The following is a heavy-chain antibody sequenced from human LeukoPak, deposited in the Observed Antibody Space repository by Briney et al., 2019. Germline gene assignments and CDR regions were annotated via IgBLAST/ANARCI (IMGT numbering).Heavy chain of an antibody. D-gene: IGHD5-12*01. Sequence: ASVKFSCKASGGTFSSYAISWVRQAPGQGLEWMGGIIPIFGTANYAQKFQGRVTITADESTSTAYMELSSLRSEDTAVYYCASLWGSKQVATEGWGQGTLVTVSS. CDR2: IIPIFGTA. CDR3: ASLWGSKQVATEG. V-gene: IGHV1-69*01. CDR1: GGTFSSYA. J-gene: IGHJ4*02.